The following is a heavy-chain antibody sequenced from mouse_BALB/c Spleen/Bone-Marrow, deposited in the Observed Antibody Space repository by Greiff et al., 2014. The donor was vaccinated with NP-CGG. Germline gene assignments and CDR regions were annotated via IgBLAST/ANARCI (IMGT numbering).Heavy chain of an antibody. CDR3: AYYRYDVNY. J-gene: IGHJ2*01. V-gene: IGHV1S41*01. Sequence: DLVKPGASVKLSCKASGYTFTSYRINWIKQRPGQGLEWMGRIAPGSGSTYYNEMFKGKAILTVDTSSSTAYIQLSSLSSEDSAVYFCAYYRYDVNYWGQGTTLTVSS. CDR2: IAPGSGST. D-gene: IGHD2-14*01. CDR1: GYTFTSYR.